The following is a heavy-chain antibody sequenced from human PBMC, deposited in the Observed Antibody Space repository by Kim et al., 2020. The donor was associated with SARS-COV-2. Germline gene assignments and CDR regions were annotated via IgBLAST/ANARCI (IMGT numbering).Heavy chain of an antibody. CDR3: ARVPAGDYYGMDV. V-gene: IGHV3-7*01. CDR1: GFTFSTHW. CDR2: IRQDGGEK. J-gene: IGHJ6*02. Sequence: GSLRLSCAASGFTFSTHWMTWVRQAPGKGLEWVANIRQDGGEKSYVDSVKGRFTISRDNAKNSLYLQMDSLKAEDTAMYYCARVPAGDYYGMDVWGQGTTVTVSS.